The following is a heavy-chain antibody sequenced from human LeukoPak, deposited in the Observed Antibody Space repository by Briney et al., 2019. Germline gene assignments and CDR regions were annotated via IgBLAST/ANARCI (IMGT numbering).Heavy chain of an antibody. J-gene: IGHJ4*02. Sequence: ASVKVSCKASGYTFTGYYMHWVRQAPGQGLEWMGWINPSSGGTNYAQKFQGWVTMTRDTSISTAYMELSRLRSDDTAVYYCARATTAMVTGYWGQGTLVTVSS. CDR2: INPSSGGT. CDR3: ARATTAMVTGY. CDR1: GYTFTGYY. V-gene: IGHV1-2*04. D-gene: IGHD5-18*01.